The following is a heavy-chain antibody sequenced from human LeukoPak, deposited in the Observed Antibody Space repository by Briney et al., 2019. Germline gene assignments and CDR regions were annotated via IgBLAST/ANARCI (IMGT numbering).Heavy chain of an antibody. J-gene: IGHJ4*02. CDR1: GFTFSNYW. D-gene: IGHD1-7*01. CDR3: AREDDWNYEDY. CDR2: IKQDGSEK. V-gene: IGHV3-7*01. Sequence: GGSLRLSCAASGFTFSNYWMSWVRQAPGKGLEWVANIKQDGSEKYYVNSVRGRFTISRDNAKNSLYLQMNSLRAEDTAIYFCAREDDWNYEDYWGQGTLVTVSS.